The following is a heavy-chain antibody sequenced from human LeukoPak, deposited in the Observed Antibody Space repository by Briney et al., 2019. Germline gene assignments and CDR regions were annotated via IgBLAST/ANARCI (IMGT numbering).Heavy chain of an antibody. J-gene: IGHJ3*01. V-gene: IGHV4-39*01. CDR1: GGSISSSSYY. CDR2: IYYSGST. CDR3: AYSGIVVVNG. Sequence: SETLSLTCTVSGGSISSSSYYWGWIRQPPGKGLEWIGSIYYSGSTYYNPSLKSRVTISVDTSKNQFSLKLSSVTAADTAVYYCAYSGIVVVNGWGQGTTVTVSS. D-gene: IGHD3-22*01.